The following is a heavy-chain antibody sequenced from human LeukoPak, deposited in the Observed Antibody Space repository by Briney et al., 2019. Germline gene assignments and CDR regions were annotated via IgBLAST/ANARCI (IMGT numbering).Heavy chain of an antibody. CDR1: GFTFSDYS. CDR3: ATERNWVFDY. CDR2: ITGSGGST. D-gene: IGHD7-27*01. V-gene: IGHV3-23*01. J-gene: IGHJ4*02. Sequence: GGSLRLSCAASGFTFSDYSMNWVRQAPGKGLEWVSAITGSGGSTYYADSVKGRFTISRDNSKNTLYVQMNSLRAEDTAVYYCATERNWVFDYWGQGTLVTVSS.